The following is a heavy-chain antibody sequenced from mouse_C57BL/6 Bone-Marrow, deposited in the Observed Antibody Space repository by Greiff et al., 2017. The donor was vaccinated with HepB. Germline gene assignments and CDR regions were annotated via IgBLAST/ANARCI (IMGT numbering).Heavy chain of an antibody. CDR3: AILNYGSRGYAMDY. CDR2: IHPSDSET. V-gene: IGHV1-74*01. Sequence: QVQLQQPGAELVKPGASVKVSCKASGYTFTSYWMHWVKQRPGQGLEWIGRIHPSDSETNYNQKFKGKATLTVDKSSSTAYMQLSSLTSEDSAVYYCAILNYGSRGYAMDYWGQGTSVTVSS. CDR1: GYTFTSYW. J-gene: IGHJ4*01. D-gene: IGHD1-1*01.